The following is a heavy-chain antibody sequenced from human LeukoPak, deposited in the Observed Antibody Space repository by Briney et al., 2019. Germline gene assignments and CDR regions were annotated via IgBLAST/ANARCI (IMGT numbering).Heavy chain of an antibody. V-gene: IGHV4-59*01. CDR3: ARGNWRSDFDY. Sequence: SETLSLTCTVSGGSISSYYWSWIRQPPGKGLEWIGYIYYSGSTNYNPSLKSRVTISVDTSKNQFSLKLSSVTAADTAVYYCARGNWRSDFDYWGQGTLVTVSS. CDR2: IYYSGST. CDR1: GGSISSYY. D-gene: IGHD1-20*01. J-gene: IGHJ4*02.